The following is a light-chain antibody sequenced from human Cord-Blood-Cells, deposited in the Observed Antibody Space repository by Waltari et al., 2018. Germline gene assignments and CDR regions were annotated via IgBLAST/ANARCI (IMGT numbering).Light chain of an antibody. V-gene: IGKV1-5*03. J-gene: IGKJ2*01. CDR2: KAS. CDR3: QQYNRYPKYT. CDR1: QSISSW. Sequence: IQMTQSPSTLSASVGDRVTITCRASQSISSWLAWYQQKPGKAPKLLIYKASSLESGLPARFSGSGSGTEFTLTISSLQPDDFATDYGQQYNRYPKYTFGQGTKLEIK.